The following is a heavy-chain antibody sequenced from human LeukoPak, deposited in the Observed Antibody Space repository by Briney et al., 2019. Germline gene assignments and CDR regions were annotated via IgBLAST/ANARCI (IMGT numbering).Heavy chain of an antibody. CDR3: AKDGGVGETDAFDI. J-gene: IGHJ3*02. CDR2: ISSSGGRT. CDR1: GFTLSSYA. D-gene: IGHD3-10*01. V-gene: IGHV3-23*01. Sequence: PVGSLRLSCAPSGFTLSSYAMSWVRQAPGKGLEWVSAISSSGGRTYYAGSVKGRFTTSRDNSKDTLYLQMNSLRDEDTAVYYCAKDGGVGETDAFDIWGQGTMVTVSS.